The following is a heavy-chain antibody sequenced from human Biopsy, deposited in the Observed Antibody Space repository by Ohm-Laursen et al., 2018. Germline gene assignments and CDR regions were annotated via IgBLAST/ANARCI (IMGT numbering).Heavy chain of an antibody. D-gene: IGHD3-10*01. CDR2: IDGSGRSP. V-gene: IGHV3-23*01. CDR1: GFTFSSYS. CDR3: AHSMGRGYNM. Sequence: SLRLSCAASGFTFSSYSMNWVRQAPGKGLEWVSGIDGSGRSPSYADSVKDRFAISRDNSKSTVYLQMNSLRAEDSAVYYCAHSMGRGYNMWGQGTMVTVSS. J-gene: IGHJ3*02.